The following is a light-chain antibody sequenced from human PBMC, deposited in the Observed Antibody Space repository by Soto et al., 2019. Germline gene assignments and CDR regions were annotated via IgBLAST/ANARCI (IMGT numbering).Light chain of an antibody. V-gene: IGKV3-11*01. CDR2: DAS. CDR1: QSVSSY. J-gene: IGKJ4*01. CDR3: QQRSNLLT. Sequence: EIVLTQSPATLSLSPGERATLSCRASQSVSSYLAWYQQKPGQAPRLLIYDASNRATGIPARFSGSGSGTEFPLTISSLEPEDFAVYYCQQRSNLLTFGGGTKVEIK.